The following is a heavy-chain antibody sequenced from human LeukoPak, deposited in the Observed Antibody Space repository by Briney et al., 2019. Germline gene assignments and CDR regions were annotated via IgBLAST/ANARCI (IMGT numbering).Heavy chain of an antibody. D-gene: IGHD1-26*01. V-gene: IGHV5-51*01. Sequence: GESLKISCKGSGYSFTSYWIGWVRQMPGKGLEWMGIIYPGDSDTRYSPSFQGQVTISADKSLSTAYPRWSSLKASDTAMYYCARGSGSYHTAYMNWGQGSPVTVSS. J-gene: IGHJ4*02. CDR2: IYPGDSDT. CDR3: ARGSGSYHTAYMN. CDR1: GYSFTSYW.